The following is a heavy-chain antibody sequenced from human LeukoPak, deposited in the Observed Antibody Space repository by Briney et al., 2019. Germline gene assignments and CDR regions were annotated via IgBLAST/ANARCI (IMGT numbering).Heavy chain of an antibody. J-gene: IGHJ4*02. CDR3: ARDELEGQWLVGGDY. Sequence: GGSLRLSCAASGFTFSSYSMNWVRQAPGKGLEWVSYISSSSSTMYYADSVKGRFTISRDNAKNSLYLQMNSLRDEDTAVYYCARDELEGQWLVGGDYWGQGTLVTVSS. CDR2: ISSSSSTM. V-gene: IGHV3-48*02. CDR1: GFTFSSYS. D-gene: IGHD6-19*01.